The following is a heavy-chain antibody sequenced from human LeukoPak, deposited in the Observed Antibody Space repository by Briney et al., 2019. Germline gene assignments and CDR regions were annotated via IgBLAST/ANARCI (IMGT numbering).Heavy chain of an antibody. D-gene: IGHD1-1*01. CDR2: IYPGDSDSNI. V-gene: IGHV5-51*01. CDR3: ARSTWATGGDY. CDR1: GYGFTTYW. J-gene: IGHJ4*02. Sequence: GESLKISCKGSGYGFTTYWIGWVRQMPGKGLEWLGIIYPGDSDSNIRYSPSFQGQVTFSADKSISTAYLQWSSLKASDTAIYYCARSTWATGGDYWGQGTLVTVSS.